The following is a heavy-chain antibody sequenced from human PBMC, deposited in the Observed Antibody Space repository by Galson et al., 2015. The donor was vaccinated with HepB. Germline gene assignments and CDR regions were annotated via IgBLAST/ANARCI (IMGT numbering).Heavy chain of an antibody. J-gene: IGHJ3*02. V-gene: IGHV3-7*03. CDR1: GFSFSTSS. CDR3: ARDPYSSSAGFGAFDI. CDR2: INKDGSGE. D-gene: IGHD6-13*01. Sequence: SLRLSCAASGFSFSTSSMTWVRQAPGKGLEWLANINKDGSGENYMDSVKGRLTISRDNAKNSLYLQVRGLRVEDAAIYYCARDPYSSSAGFGAFDIWGQGTTVTVSS.